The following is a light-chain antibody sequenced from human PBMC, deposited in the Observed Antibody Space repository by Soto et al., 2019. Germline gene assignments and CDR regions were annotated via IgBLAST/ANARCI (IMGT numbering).Light chain of an antibody. CDR2: EVN. CDR3: SSYTTSRSMV. J-gene: IGLJ3*02. V-gene: IGLV2-14*01. CDR1: SSDLGSYNY. Sequence: QSVLTQPASVSGSPGQSITISCAGTSSDLGSYNYVSWYQHHPGKAPKLMVYEVNNRPSGVSNRFSGSKSGNTASLTISGLQAEYEADYYCSSYTTSRSMVFGGGTKVAVL.